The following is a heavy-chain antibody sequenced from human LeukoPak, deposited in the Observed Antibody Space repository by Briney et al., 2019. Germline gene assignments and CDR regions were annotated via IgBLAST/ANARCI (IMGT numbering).Heavy chain of an antibody. CDR3: ARDFRDGYGYRYFDL. V-gene: IGHV3-21*01. Sequence: GGSLRLSCAASGFTLSTYTMNWVRQAPGKGLEWVSSSSTYTYSADSVKGRITFSTDNAKKSFYLQINSLTVEDTAVYYCARDFRDGYGYRYFDLWGRGTLVTVSS. CDR1: GFTLSTYT. D-gene: IGHD2-21*02. CDR2: SSTYT. J-gene: IGHJ2*01.